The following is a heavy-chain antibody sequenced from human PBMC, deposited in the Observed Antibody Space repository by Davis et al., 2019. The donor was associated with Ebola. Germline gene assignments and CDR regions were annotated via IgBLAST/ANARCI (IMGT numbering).Heavy chain of an antibody. CDR1: GFVFSSYV. CDR2: ISVSSSYI. CDR3: ARGYSDSSAYSDY. Sequence: GGSLRLSCAASGFVFSSYVMNWVRQTPGKGLEWVSSISVSSSYIYYADSVKGRFTISRDNAKSSLYLQMNSLRAEDTAVYYCARGYSDSSAYSDYWGQGTLVTVSS. V-gene: IGHV3-21*01. J-gene: IGHJ4*02. D-gene: IGHD3-22*01.